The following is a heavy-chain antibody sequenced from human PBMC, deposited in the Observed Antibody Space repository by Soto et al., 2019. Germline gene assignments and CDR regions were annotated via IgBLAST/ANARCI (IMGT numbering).Heavy chain of an antibody. V-gene: IGHV1-69*12. CDR3: AREHYYDSSGYYC. D-gene: IGHD3-22*01. CDR2: IIPIFDTA. CDR1: GGNFSSYA. Sequence: QVQLVQSGAEVKKPGSSVKVSCKASGGNFSSYAISWVRQAPGRGHEWMGGIIPIFDTANYAQKFQGRVTITADDSTSTAYMELRSLSFEETAVYYCAREHYYDSSGYYCWGQGTLVTVSS. J-gene: IGHJ4*02.